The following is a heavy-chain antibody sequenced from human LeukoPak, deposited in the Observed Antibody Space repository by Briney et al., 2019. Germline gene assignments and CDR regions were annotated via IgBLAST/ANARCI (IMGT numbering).Heavy chain of an antibody. CDR1: GFTFSNYA. Sequence: GGSLRLSCAASGFTFSNYAMSWVRQAPGKGLEWVSAISGSGGSTYYADSVKGRFTISRDNSKNTLYLQMNSLRVEDLGVYYCARGRRWLQPLDYWGQGTLVTVSS. J-gene: IGHJ4*02. V-gene: IGHV3-23*01. CDR3: ARGRRWLQPLDY. CDR2: ISGSGGST. D-gene: IGHD5-24*01.